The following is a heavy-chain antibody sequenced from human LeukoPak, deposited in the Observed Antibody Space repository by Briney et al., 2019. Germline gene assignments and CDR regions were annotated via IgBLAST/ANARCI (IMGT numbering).Heavy chain of an antibody. Sequence: PGRSLRLSCAASAFTFSTYSMNWVRQAPGNGLEWVSSISTSIYIYYADSVKGRFTISRDNSKNTVLMYMNSLTAEETAVYLCVGYTSALEYCSGGRCYFDCFDIWGQGTMVTVSS. CDR2: ISTSIYI. D-gene: IGHD2-15*01. CDR1: AFTFSTYS. V-gene: IGHV3-21*01. CDR3: VGYTSALEYCSGGRCYFDCFDI. J-gene: IGHJ3*02.